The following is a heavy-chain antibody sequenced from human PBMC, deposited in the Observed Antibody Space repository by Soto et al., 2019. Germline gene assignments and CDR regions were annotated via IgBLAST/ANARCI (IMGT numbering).Heavy chain of an antibody. CDR3: ARLAYSGYFQT. D-gene: IGHD2-21*01. Sequence: SETLSLTCDVSGDSISSSTYYWGWIRQPPGKGLEWLASIYYSGAAYYNPSLRSRVSISVDTSNDRFSLALTSLTAADTAVYFCARLAYSGYFQTWGQGSLVTVSS. V-gene: IGHV4-39*02. CDR2: IYYSGAA. CDR1: GDSISSSTYY. J-gene: IGHJ1*01.